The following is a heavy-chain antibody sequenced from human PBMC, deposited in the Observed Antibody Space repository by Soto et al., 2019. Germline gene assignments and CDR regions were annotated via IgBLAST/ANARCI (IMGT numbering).Heavy chain of an antibody. D-gene: IGHD2-2*01. Sequence: ASVKVSCKASGYTFTSYGISWVRQAPGQGLEWMGWISAYNGNTNYAQKLQGRVTMTTDTSTSTAYMELRSLRSDDTAVYYCAREPYCISTSCYAWWFDPWGQGTLVTVSS. CDR3: AREPYCISTSCYAWWFDP. J-gene: IGHJ5*02. V-gene: IGHV1-18*01. CDR2: ISAYNGNT. CDR1: GYTFTSYG.